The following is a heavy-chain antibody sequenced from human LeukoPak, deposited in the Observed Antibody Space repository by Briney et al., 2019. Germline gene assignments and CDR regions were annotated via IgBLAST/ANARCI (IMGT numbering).Heavy chain of an antibody. V-gene: IGHV4-39*01. Sequence: PSETLSLTCTVSGGSINSSTYFWGWIRQPPGKGLEWIASVFYNGTTYYDPSLKSRVTISVDTSKNQFSLKLSSVTAVDTAVYFCARLTRRGSGSGSYYSYWGQGTLVTVSS. CDR3: ARLTRRGSGSGSYYSY. D-gene: IGHD3-10*01. CDR1: GGSINSSTYF. CDR2: VFYNGTT. J-gene: IGHJ4*02.